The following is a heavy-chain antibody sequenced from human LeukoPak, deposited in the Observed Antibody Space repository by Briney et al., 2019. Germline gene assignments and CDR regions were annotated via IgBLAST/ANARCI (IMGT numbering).Heavy chain of an antibody. Sequence: GGSLRLSCAASGFNFNTYTMSWVRQAPGKGLEWVSSITCCRPDITYGDSVTGRFTISRDNAKNTLYLQMNSLRAEDTAVYYCARAQYRFDYWGQGTLVTVSS. CDR3: ARAQYRFDY. CDR2: ITCCRPDI. V-gene: IGHV3-21*01. J-gene: IGHJ4*02. D-gene: IGHD1-1*01. CDR1: GFNFNTYT.